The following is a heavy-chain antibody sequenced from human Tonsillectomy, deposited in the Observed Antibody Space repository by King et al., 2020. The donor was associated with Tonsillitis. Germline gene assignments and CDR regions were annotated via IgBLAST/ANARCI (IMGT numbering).Heavy chain of an antibody. J-gene: IGHJ4*02. Sequence: VQLVESGAEVKKPGASLKVSCQASGYTFTTYYMHWVRQAPGQGLEWMGVIDPSGGGTSYAQKFQGKVTMTRDTSTSTVYMELSSLRSEDTAVYFCATQGRGTWGLTLVRNWKIPHYLDSWVQGTLVTVSS. CDR1: GYTFTTYY. CDR2: IDPSGGGT. CDR3: ATQGRGTWGLTLVRNWKIPHYLDS. D-gene: IGHD3-10*01. V-gene: IGHV1-46*03.